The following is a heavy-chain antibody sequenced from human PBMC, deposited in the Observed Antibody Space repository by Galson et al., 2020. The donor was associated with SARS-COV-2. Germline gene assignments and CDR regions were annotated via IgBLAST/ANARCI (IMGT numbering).Heavy chain of an antibody. Sequence: SETLSLTCTVYGGSFSDYYWTWIRQPPGKGLEWIGEINHRGTTNYNPSLKSRVTISVDTSKNQFSLKLTSVTAADTAQYYCARGLQRINRILVVVFSTEYFLDAWGQGTLVTGS. J-gene: IGHJ5*02. CDR2: INHRGTT. V-gene: IGHV4-34*01. CDR3: ARGLQRINRILVVVFSTEYFLDA. CDR1: GGSFSDYY. D-gene: IGHD3-22*01.